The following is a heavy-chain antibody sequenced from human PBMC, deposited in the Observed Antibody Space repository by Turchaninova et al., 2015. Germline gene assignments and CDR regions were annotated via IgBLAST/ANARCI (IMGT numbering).Heavy chain of an antibody. J-gene: IGHJ6*03. CDR1: GYTFTAHY. Sequence: QVQLVQSGAEVKKPEASVKVSCKASGYTFTAHYMHWVRQAPGQGLEWMGRINPNTGGTNYAQKFQGRVTMTRDTAIDTAYMELSRLTSDDTAVYYGAGEDGSDSYFFLFYYMDVWGKGTTVTVSS. V-gene: IGHV1-2*06. D-gene: IGHD3-10*01. CDR3: AGEDGSDSYFFLFYYMDV. CDR2: INPNTGGT.